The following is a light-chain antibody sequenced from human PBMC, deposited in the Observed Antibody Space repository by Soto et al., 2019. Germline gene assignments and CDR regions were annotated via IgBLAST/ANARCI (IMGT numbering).Light chain of an antibody. CDR3: QHYNNWST. V-gene: IGKV3-15*01. CDR2: GAP. Sequence: EIVMTQSPASLSVSPGERATLSCRASQSVSSNLAWYQQKPGQAPRLLISGAPARAPGIPVRFSGSGSGTEFTLTISSLQSEDFAVYYCQHYNNWSTFGQGTRLEIK. CDR1: QSVSSN. J-gene: IGKJ5*01.